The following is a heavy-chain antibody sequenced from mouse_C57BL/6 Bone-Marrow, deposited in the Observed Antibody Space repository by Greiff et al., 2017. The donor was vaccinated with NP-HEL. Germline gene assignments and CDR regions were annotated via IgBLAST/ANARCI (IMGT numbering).Heavy chain of an antibody. D-gene: IGHD1-1*01. CDR1: GFNIKDYY. CDR3: TMDYYGSSYPYYFDY. J-gene: IGHJ2*01. Sequence: EVQLQQSGAELVRPGASVKLSCTASGFNIKDYYMHWVKQRPEQGLEWIGRIDPEDGDTEYAPKFQGKATMTADTSSNTAYLQLSSLTSEDTAVYYCTMDYYGSSYPYYFDYWGQGTTLTVSS. V-gene: IGHV14-1*01. CDR2: IDPEDGDT.